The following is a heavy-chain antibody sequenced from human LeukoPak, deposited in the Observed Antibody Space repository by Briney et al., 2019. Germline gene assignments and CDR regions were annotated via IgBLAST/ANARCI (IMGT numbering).Heavy chain of an antibody. CDR1: GGSISSSSYY. D-gene: IGHD6-19*01. Sequence: PSETLSLTCTVSGGSISSSSYYWGWIRQPPGKGLEWIGCIYYTGSTYYNPSLKSRVTISVDTSKNQFSLKLSSVTAADTAVYYCARDQSRPGWYRTLYYYYYMDVWGKGTTVTVSS. J-gene: IGHJ6*03. V-gene: IGHV4-39*07. CDR3: ARDQSRPGWYRTLYYYYYMDV. CDR2: IYYTGST.